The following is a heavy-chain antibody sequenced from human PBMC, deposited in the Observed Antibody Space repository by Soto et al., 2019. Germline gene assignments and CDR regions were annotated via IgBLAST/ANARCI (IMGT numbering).Heavy chain of an antibody. CDR3: ARGLTVTTTPNYFDY. J-gene: IGHJ4*02. D-gene: IGHD4-17*01. Sequence: QVQLVQSGAEVKKPGASVKVSCKASGYTFTSYGISWVRQAPGQGLEWMGWISAYNGNTNYAQKLQGRVTMTTDPSTSTAYMDLRSLTSDDTAVYYCARGLTVTTTPNYFDYWGQGTLVTVSS. CDR2: ISAYNGNT. CDR1: GYTFTSYG. V-gene: IGHV1-18*01.